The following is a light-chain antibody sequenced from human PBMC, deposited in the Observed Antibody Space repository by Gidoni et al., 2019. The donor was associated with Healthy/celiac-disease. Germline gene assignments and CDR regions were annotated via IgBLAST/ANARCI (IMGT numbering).Light chain of an antibody. Sequence: DIQLTQSPSFLSASVGDRVTITCRASQGISSYLAWYQQKPGKAPKLLIYAASTLQSGVPSRYSGSGSGTEFTLTISSRQPEDFETYYCQQLNSYPRTFGGGTKVEIK. CDR2: AAS. CDR3: QQLNSYPRT. V-gene: IGKV1-9*01. CDR1: QGISSY. J-gene: IGKJ4*01.